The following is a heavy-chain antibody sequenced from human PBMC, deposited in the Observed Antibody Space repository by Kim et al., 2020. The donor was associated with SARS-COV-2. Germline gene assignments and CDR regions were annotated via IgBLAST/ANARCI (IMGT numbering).Heavy chain of an antibody. D-gene: IGHD6-19*01. CDR3: ARYHGAVAGTY. J-gene: IGHJ4*02. CDR2: P. Sequence: PTYAQGFTGRFVFSLDTSVSTAYLQISSLKAEDTAVYYCARYHGAVAGTYWGQGTLVTVSS. V-gene: IGHV7-4-1*02.